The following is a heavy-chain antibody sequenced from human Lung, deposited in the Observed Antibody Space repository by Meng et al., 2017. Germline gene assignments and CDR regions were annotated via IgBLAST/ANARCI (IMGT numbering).Heavy chain of an antibody. CDR1: GFTLSRHA. V-gene: IGHV3-30*04. J-gene: IGHJ6*02. Sequence: GGSLRPSCAASGFTLSRHALHWVRQAPGKGLEWVAVISYDGSEKYYADSVKGRFTISRDNSKNTLYLQMSSLRADDTAVYFCARDRRGCCYFGMDVWGQGTTVTVSS. CDR2: ISYDGSEK. D-gene: IGHD3-22*01. CDR3: ARDRRGCCYFGMDV.